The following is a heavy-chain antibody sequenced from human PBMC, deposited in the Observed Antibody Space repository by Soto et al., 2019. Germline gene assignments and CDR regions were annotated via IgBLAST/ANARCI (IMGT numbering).Heavy chain of an antibody. CDR3: ARDQGDHDYGDYEGFDY. CDR1: GGSISSGDYY. V-gene: IGHV4-30-4*01. CDR2: IYYSGST. D-gene: IGHD4-17*01. J-gene: IGHJ4*02. Sequence: QVQLQESGPGLVKPSQTLSLTCTVSGGSISSGDYYWSWIRQPPGKGLEWIGYIYYSGSTYYNPSLKSRVTISVDTSKNQFSLKLSSVTAADTAVYYCARDQGDHDYGDYEGFDYWGQGTLVTVSS.